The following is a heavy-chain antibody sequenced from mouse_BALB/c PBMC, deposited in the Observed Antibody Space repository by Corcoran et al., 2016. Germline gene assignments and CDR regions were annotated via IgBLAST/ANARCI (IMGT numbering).Heavy chain of an antibody. CDR1: GYSFTGYI. CDR2: ISCYNGAT. V-gene: IGHV1S34*01. CDR3: ARGRYRYDVMDY. J-gene: IGHJ4*01. Sequence: LVKTGASVKISCKASGYSFTGYIMHWVKQSHGKSLEWIGYISCYNGATSYNQKFKGKATFTVDTSSSTAYMQFNSLTSEDSAVYYCARGRYRYDVMDYLGQGTSVTVSS. D-gene: IGHD2-14*01.